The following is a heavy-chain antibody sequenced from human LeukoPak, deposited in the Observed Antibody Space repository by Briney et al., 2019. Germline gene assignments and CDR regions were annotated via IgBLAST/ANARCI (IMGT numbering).Heavy chain of an antibody. CDR1: GFTFSSYA. CDR3: ATLNMGRNYFLYYYYGMDV. D-gene: IGHD2/OR15-2a*01. CDR2: ISGSGGST. Sequence: PGGSLRLSCAASGFTFSSYAMSWVRQAPGKGLEWVSAISGSGGSTYYADSVKGRFTISRDNSKNTLYLQMNSLRAEDTAVYYCATLNMGRNYFLYYYYGMDVGAKGPTVTVP. V-gene: IGHV3-23*01. J-gene: IGHJ6*04.